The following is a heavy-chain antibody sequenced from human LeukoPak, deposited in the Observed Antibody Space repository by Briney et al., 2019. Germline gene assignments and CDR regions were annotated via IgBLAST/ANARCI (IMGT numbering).Heavy chain of an antibody. J-gene: IGHJ4*02. V-gene: IGHV4-39*07. D-gene: IGHD2-8*02. CDR1: GGSISSSSYY. Sequence: SETLSLTCTVSGGSISSSSYYWGWIRQPPGKGLEWIGSIYYSGSTYYNPSLKSRVTISVDTSKNQFSLKLSSVTAADTAVYYCARGEDLRSWWDYWGQGTLVTVSS. CDR3: ARGEDLRSWWDY. CDR2: IYYSGST.